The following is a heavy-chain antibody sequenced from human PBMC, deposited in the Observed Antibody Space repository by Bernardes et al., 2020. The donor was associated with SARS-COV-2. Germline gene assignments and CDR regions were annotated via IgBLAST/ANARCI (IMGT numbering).Heavy chain of an antibody. CDR2: ISWNSGSI. CDR3: AKLVDGSGRQGDY. CDR1: GFTFDDYA. J-gene: IGHJ4*02. Sequence: GGSLRLSCAASGFTFDDYAMHWVRQAPGKGLEWVSGISWNSGSIGYADSVKGRFTISRDNAKNSLYLQMNSLRAEDTALYYCAKLVDGSGRQGDYWGQGTLVTVSS. D-gene: IGHD3-10*01. V-gene: IGHV3-9*01.